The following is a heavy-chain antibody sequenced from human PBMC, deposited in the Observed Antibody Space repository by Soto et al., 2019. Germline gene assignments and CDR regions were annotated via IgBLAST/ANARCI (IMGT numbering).Heavy chain of an antibody. Sequence: EVQLVESGGGLVQPGGSLRLSCEASGFTFSSYTMSWVRQAPGKGLEWISDISGSSGTIYYADSVKGRLTISRDNAKNSLYLQMNSLRAEDLAVYYCARVFLRARGSYGSTVIMIFDQWGQGTLVTVSS. CDR1: GFTFSSYT. CDR2: ISGSSGTI. J-gene: IGHJ4*02. D-gene: IGHD3-10*01. V-gene: IGHV3-48*01. CDR3: ARVFLRARGSYGSTVIMIFDQ.